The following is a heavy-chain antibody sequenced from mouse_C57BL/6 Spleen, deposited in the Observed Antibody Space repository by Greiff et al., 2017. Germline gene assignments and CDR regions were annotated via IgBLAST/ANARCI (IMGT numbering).Heavy chain of an antibody. CDR1: GYTFTSYG. D-gene: IGHD2-1*01. CDR3: AKRKDGNYEEYFDV. Sequence: VQLQESGAELARPGASVKLSCKASGYTFTSYGISWVKQRTGQGLEWIGEIYPRSGNTYYNEKFKGKATLTADKSSSTAYMELRSLTSEDSAVYFCAKRKDGNYEEYFDVWGTGTTVTVSS. V-gene: IGHV1-81*01. J-gene: IGHJ1*03. CDR2: IYPRSGNT.